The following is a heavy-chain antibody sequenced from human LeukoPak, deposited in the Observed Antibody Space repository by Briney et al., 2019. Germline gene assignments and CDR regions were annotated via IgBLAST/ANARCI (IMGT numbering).Heavy chain of an antibody. D-gene: IGHD6-19*01. Sequence: AGGSLRLSCAASGFTFSSYAMSWVRQAPGKGLEWVSAISGSGGSTYYADSVKGRFTISRDNSKNTLHLQMNGLRAEDTAVYYCAKETEAVAGPIDYWGQGTLVTVSS. CDR3: AKETEAVAGPIDY. CDR1: GFTFSSYA. CDR2: ISGSGGST. V-gene: IGHV3-23*01. J-gene: IGHJ4*02.